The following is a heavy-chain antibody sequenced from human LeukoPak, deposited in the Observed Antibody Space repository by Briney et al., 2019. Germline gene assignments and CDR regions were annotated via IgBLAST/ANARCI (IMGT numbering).Heavy chain of an antibody. CDR2: ISYDGSNK. Sequence: PGRSLRLSCAASGFTFSSYGMHWVRQAPGKGLEWVAVISYDGSNKYYADSVKGRFTTSRDNSKNTLYLQMNSLRAEDTAVYYCAKDLGYGSGMASVFGYWGQGTLVTVSS. V-gene: IGHV3-30*18. D-gene: IGHD3-10*01. CDR3: AKDLGYGSGMASVFGY. J-gene: IGHJ4*02. CDR1: GFTFSSYG.